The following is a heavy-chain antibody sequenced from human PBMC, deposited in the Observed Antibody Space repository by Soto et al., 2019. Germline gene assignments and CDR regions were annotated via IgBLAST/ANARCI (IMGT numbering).Heavy chain of an antibody. D-gene: IGHD4-17*01. CDR2: ISSDGTNK. CDR3: ERDAYPYGDYGALDY. Sequence: PGGSLRLSCAASGFIFSTYAMHWVRQAPGKGLEWVAVISSDGTNKYYGDSVKGRFTISRDYSRNTLYLQMNGLRVEDTAVYHCERDAYPYGDYGALDYWGQGTLVTVYS. J-gene: IGHJ4*02. V-gene: IGHV3-30-3*01. CDR1: GFIFSTYA.